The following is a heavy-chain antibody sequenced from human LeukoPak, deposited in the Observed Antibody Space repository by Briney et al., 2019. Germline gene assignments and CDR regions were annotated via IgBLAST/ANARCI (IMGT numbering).Heavy chain of an antibody. Sequence: ASVKVSCKVSGYTLTELSMHWVRQAPGKGLEGMGGFDPEDGETIYAQKFQGRVTMTEDTSTDTAYMELSSLRSEDTAVYYCAIVAAAGTGTVFDPWGQGTLVTVSS. J-gene: IGHJ5*02. V-gene: IGHV1-24*01. CDR3: AIVAAAGTGTVFDP. D-gene: IGHD6-13*01. CDR2: FDPEDGET. CDR1: GYTLTELS.